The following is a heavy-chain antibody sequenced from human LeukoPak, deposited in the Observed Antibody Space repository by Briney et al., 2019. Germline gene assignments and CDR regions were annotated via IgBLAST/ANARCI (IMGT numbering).Heavy chain of an antibody. J-gene: IGHJ4*02. CDR2: IYSGGST. V-gene: IGHV3-53*01. CDR1: GFTVSSNY. Sequence: PGGSLRLSCAASGFTVSSNYTSWVRQAPGKGLEWVSVIYSGGSTYYADSVKGRFTISRDNSKNTLYLQMNSLRAEDTAVYYCARAGYDSSGYSFDYWGQGTLVTVSS. D-gene: IGHD3-22*01. CDR3: ARAGYDSSGYSFDY.